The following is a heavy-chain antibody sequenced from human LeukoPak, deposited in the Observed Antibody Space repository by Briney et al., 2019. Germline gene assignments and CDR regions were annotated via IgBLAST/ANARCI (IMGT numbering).Heavy chain of an antibody. V-gene: IGHV3-7*04. D-gene: IGHD2-2*03. J-gene: IGHJ4*02. CDR2: IKQVGSEK. Sequence: GGSLRLSCAASGFTFSSYWMTWVRQAPGKGLEWVANIKQVGSEKNYVDSVKGRFTISRDNAKHSLYLQMNSLRVEDTAVYYCARNLDRGVDYWGQGTLVTVSS. CDR3: ARNLDRGVDY. CDR1: GFTFSSYW.